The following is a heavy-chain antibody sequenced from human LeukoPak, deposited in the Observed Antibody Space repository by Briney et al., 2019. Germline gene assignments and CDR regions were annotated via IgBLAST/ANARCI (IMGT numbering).Heavy chain of an antibody. CDR1: GGSLSSYY. Sequence: SETLSLSCTVFGGSLSSYYWVWVRQPPGKGLEWIGLIYSSGSIKYNPSLKSRLTISLDTSNNQISLKLTSVTAADTAIYYCARQFEFWGQGILVTVSS. CDR2: IYSSGSI. J-gene: IGHJ4*02. V-gene: IGHV4-59*08. CDR3: ARQFEF.